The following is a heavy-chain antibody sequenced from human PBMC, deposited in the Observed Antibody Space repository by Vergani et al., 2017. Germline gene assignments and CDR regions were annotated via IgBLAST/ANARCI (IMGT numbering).Heavy chain of an antibody. Sequence: QVQLQESGPGLVKPSETLSLTCTVSGGSISSYYWSWIRQPPGKGLEWIGYIYYSGSTNYNPSLKSRVTISVATSKNQFSLKLSSVTAADTAVYYCARGYYYDSSGYYYYYYYMDVWGKGTTVTVSS. CDR1: GGSISSYY. D-gene: IGHD3-22*01. CDR2: IYYSGST. V-gene: IGHV4-59*01. J-gene: IGHJ6*03. CDR3: ARGYYYDSSGYYYYYYYMDV.